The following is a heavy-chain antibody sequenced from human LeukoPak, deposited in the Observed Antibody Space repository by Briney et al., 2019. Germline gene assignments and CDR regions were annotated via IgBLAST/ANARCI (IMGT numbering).Heavy chain of an antibody. V-gene: IGHV3-7*01. J-gene: IGHJ4*02. Sequence: GGSLRLSCAASGFTFSSHWMSWVRQAPGKGLEWVANIKQDGSEKYFMDSVKGRFTISRDNAKNSLYLQMNSLRAEDTAVYYCARQYCSGGTCYPYFDYWGQGTLVTVSS. CDR3: ARQYCSGGTCYPYFDY. CDR2: IKQDGSEK. CDR1: GFTFSSHW. D-gene: IGHD2-15*01.